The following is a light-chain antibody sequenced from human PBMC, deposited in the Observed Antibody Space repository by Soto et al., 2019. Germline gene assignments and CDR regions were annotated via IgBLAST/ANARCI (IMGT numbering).Light chain of an antibody. CDR2: EVN. Sequence: QSVLNQPASVSGSPGQSITISCTGTSRDVGAYDYVSWYQQNPGTAPKLMIYEVNNRPSGVSNRFSGSKSGNTASLTISGLQAEDEADYYCNSYTTSHTLVFGGGTKLTVL. V-gene: IGLV2-14*01. CDR3: NSYTTSHTLV. J-gene: IGLJ3*02. CDR1: SRDVGAYDY.